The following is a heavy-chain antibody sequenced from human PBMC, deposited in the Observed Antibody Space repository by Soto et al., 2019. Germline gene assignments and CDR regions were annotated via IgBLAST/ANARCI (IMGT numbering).Heavy chain of an antibody. CDR3: ARLPNMSPQN. Sequence: EVQLVESGGGLVQPGGSLRLSCAASGFTFSSYWMHWVRQAPGKGLVWVSSISTDASSTSYADPVKGRFTISRDNAKNTLYLQMNSVRAEDTAVYYCARLPNMSPQNWGQGTLVIVSP. CDR2: ISTDASST. V-gene: IGHV3-74*01. CDR1: GFTFSSYW. J-gene: IGHJ1*01. D-gene: IGHD3-16*01.